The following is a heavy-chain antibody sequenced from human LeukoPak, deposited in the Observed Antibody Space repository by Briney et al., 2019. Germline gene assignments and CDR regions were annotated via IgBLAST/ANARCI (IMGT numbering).Heavy chain of an antibody. CDR2: IIPIFGTA. Sequence: ASVKDSCKASGDTFSSYAISWVRQAPGQGLEWMGGIIPIFGTANYAQKFQGRVTITADESTSTAYMELTSLRSEDTAVYYCARGRMAGTYVFDYWGQGTLVTVSS. J-gene: IGHJ4*02. V-gene: IGHV1-69*13. CDR1: GDTFSSYA. CDR3: ARGRMAGTYVFDY. D-gene: IGHD6-19*01.